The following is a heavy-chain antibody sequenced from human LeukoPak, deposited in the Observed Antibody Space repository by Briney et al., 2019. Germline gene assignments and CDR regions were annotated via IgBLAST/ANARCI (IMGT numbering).Heavy chain of an antibody. J-gene: IGHJ5*02. CDR3: ANQEMAEVVNKFDP. CDR2: ISASGGST. D-gene: IGHD5-24*01. Sequence: GGSLRLSCAASGFTFSSYAMRWVRQAPGKGLEWVSAISASGGSTYYADSVKGRFTISRDNSKNTLYLQMNSLRAEDTAIYYCANQEMAEVVNKFDPWGQGTLVSVSS. CDR1: GFTFSSYA. V-gene: IGHV3-23*01.